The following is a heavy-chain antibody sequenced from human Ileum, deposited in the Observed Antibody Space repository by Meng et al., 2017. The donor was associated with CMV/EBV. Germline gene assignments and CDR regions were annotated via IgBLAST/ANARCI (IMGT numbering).Heavy chain of an antibody. CDR3: NNVDTAMVRPNYFDY. D-gene: IGHD5-18*01. V-gene: IGHV3-30-3*01. Sequence: SGFTFSSYAMHWVRQAPGKGLEWVAVISYDGSNKYYADSVKGRFTISRDNSKNTLYLQMNSLRAEDTAVYYCNNVDTAMVRPNYFDYWGQGTLVTVSS. CDR2: ISYDGSNK. J-gene: IGHJ4*02. CDR1: GFTFSSYA.